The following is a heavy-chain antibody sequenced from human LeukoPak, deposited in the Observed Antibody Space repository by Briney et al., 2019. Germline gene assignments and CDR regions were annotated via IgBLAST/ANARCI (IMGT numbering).Heavy chain of an antibody. D-gene: IGHD6-19*01. CDR3: ARDERNSSGCDY. Sequence: SVKVSCKASGGTFSSYAISWVRQAPGQGLEWMGGIIPIFGTANYAQKFQGRVTITADESTSTAYMELSSLRSEDTAVYYCARDERNSSGCDYWGQGTLVTVSS. J-gene: IGHJ4*02. CDR1: GGTFSSYA. V-gene: IGHV1-69*13. CDR2: IIPIFGTA.